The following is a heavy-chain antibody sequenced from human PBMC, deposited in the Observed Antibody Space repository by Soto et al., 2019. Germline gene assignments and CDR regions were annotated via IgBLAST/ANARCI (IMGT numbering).Heavy chain of an antibody. Sequence: ASVKVACKASGYTFTSYGISWLLQAPGQGLEWMGWISAYNGNTNYAQKLQGRVTMTTDTSTSTAYMELRSLRSGDTAVYYCARDVTGIYYYYGMDVWGQGTTVTVSS. CDR1: GYTFTSYG. CDR3: ARDVTGIYYYYGMDV. D-gene: IGHD7-27*01. J-gene: IGHJ6*02. CDR2: ISAYNGNT. V-gene: IGHV1-18*01.